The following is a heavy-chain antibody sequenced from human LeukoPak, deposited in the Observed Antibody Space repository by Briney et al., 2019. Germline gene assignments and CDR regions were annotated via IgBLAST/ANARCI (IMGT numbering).Heavy chain of an antibody. CDR1: GFTFSSYW. J-gene: IGHJ5*01. Sequence: GGSLRLSCAASGFTFSSYWMHWVRQAPGKGLMWVARIKSDGSTIYADSVQGRFTISRDNAKNTVYLQMNSLRVDDTAIYYCTRAITYFYGSVTYDWFDSWGQGTRVTVSS. D-gene: IGHD3-10*01. V-gene: IGHV3-74*01. CDR2: IKSDGST. CDR3: TRAITYFYGSVTYDWFDS.